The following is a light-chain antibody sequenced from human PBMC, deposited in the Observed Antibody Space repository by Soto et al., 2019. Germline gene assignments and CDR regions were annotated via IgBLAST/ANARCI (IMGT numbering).Light chain of an antibody. J-gene: IGKJ3*01. CDR3: QQRSNWP. CDR2: DAS. V-gene: IGKV3-11*01. CDR1: QSVANY. Sequence: EIVLTQSPATLSLSPGDRATLFCRASQSVANYLAWYQQKPGQAPRLLIYDASNRAAGVPARFSGSGSGTDFTLTISSLEPEDFAVYYCQQRSNWPVGPGTKVDI.